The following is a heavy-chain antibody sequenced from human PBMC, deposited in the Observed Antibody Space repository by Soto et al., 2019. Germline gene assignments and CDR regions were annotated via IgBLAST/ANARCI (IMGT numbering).Heavy chain of an antibody. V-gene: IGHV1-18*01. J-gene: IGHJ6*02. Sequence: ASVKVSCKASGYTFTSYGISWVRQAPGQGLEWMGWISAYNGNTNYAQKLQGRVTMTTDTSTSTAYMELRSLRSDDTAVYYCARSDGWLLSSPSYYYYGMDVWGQGTTVTVSS. CDR1: GYTFTSYG. CDR2: ISAYNGNT. CDR3: ARSDGWLLSSPSYYYYGMDV. D-gene: IGHD3-9*01.